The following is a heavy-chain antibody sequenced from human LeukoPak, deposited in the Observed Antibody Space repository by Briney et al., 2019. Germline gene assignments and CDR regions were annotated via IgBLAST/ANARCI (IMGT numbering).Heavy chain of an antibody. CDR3: ARENYVRGYDY. Sequence: PGGSLRLCCAASGFAFSGFEMNWVRQAPGKGPEWIAYIDVTGKKIRYADSVKGRFTISRDNANSSVYLQMNSLRVDDTAVYYCARENYVRGYDYWGQGTLVTVSS. CDR1: GFAFSGFE. V-gene: IGHV3-48*03. J-gene: IGHJ4*02. D-gene: IGHD3-16*01. CDR2: IDVTGKKI.